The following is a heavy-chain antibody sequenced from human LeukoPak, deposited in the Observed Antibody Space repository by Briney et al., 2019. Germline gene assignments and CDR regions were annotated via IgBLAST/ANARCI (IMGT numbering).Heavy chain of an antibody. Sequence: GGSLRLSCAVSGFTFSDYYMSWIRQAPGKGLEWVSYISSSGSTIYYADSVKGRFTISRDNAKNSLYLQMDSLSAEDTAAYYCARDEVQYPYWGQGTLVTVSS. CDR3: ARDEVQYPY. D-gene: IGHD2-2*01. J-gene: IGHJ4*02. V-gene: IGHV3-11*04. CDR1: GFTFSDYY. CDR2: ISSSGSTI.